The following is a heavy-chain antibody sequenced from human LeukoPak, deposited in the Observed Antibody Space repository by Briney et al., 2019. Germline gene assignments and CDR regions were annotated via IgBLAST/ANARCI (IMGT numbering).Heavy chain of an antibody. D-gene: IGHD2-15*01. J-gene: IGHJ3*02. V-gene: IGHV3-21*01. CDR1: GFTFSSYS. CDR2: ISSSSSYI. CDR3: ARSAVASRDALDI. Sequence: GGSLRLSCAASGFTFSSYSMNWVRQAPGKGLEWVSSISSSSSYIYYADSVKGRFTISRDNAKNSLYLQMNSLRAEDTAVYYCARSAVASRDALDIWGQGTMVTVSS.